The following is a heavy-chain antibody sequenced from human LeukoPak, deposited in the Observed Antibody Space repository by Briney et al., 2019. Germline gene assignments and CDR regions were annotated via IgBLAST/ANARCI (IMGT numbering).Heavy chain of an antibody. CDR1: GFTFSSYW. CDR2: INQDGSEK. CDR3: ARDSITMVRGVIISRHFDY. D-gene: IGHD3-10*01. V-gene: IGHV3-7*01. Sequence: GGSLRLSCAASGFTFSSYWMSWVRQAPGKGLEWVANINQDGSEKYYVDSVKGRFTISRDNAKNSLYLQMNSLRAEDTAVYYCARDSITMVRGVIISRHFDYWGQGTLVTVSS. J-gene: IGHJ4*02.